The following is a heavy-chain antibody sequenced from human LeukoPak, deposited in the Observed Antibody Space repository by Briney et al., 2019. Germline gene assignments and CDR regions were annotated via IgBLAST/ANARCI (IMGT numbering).Heavy chain of an antibody. CDR1: GGSFSGYY. CDR2: INHSGST. Sequence: SETLSLTCAVYGGSFSGYYWSWIRQPPGKGLEWIGEINHSGSTNYNPSLKSRVTISVDTSKNQFSLKLSSVTAADTAVYCCARGGERITIFGVVITPPDYWGQGTLVTVSS. J-gene: IGHJ4*02. V-gene: IGHV4-34*01. CDR3: ARGGERITIFGVVITPPDY. D-gene: IGHD3-3*01.